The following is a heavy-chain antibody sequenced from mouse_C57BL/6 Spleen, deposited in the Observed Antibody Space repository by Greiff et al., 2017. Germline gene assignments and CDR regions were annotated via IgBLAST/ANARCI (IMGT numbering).Heavy chain of an antibody. CDR3: AAGSD. V-gene: IGHV1-4*01. CDR1: GYNFTSYT. CDR2: LNPSSGYT. Sequence: QVQLTESGAELARPGASVKMSCKASGYNFTSYTMHWVKQRTGQGLEWIGYLNPSSGYTKYNQKFKDQAPLTADKSSSTAYMQLSSLTSEDSAVYYCAAGSDWGQGTTLTVSS. J-gene: IGHJ2*01.